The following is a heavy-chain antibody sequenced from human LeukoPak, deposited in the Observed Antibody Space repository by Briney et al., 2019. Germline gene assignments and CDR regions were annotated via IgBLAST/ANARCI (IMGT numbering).Heavy chain of an antibody. D-gene: IGHD1-26*01. CDR3: ARGLLSRGASPFDY. CDR2: INAGNGDT. V-gene: IGHV1-3*01. CDR1: GYTFTIHA. J-gene: IGHJ4*02. Sequence: GASVKVSCKASGYTFTIHAIHWVRQAPGQRPEWMGWINAGNGDTRYSQKFQGRVTMTTDTSTSTAYMELRSLRSDDTAVYYCARGLLSRGASPFDYWGQGTLVTVSS.